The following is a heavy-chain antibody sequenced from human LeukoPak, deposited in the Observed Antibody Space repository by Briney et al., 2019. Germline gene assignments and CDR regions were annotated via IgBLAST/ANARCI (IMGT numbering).Heavy chain of an antibody. CDR3: AKRSRGYCTNGVCSPYYYGMDV. V-gene: IGHV3-23*01. Sequence: GGSLRLSCAASGFTFSSYAMSWVRQAPGKGLEWVSAISGSGGSTYYADSVKGRFTISRDNSKNTLYLQMNSLRAEDTAVYYCAKRSRGYCTNGVCSPYYYGMDVWGQGTTVTVSS. J-gene: IGHJ6*02. CDR1: GFTFSSYA. CDR2: ISGSGGST. D-gene: IGHD2-8*01.